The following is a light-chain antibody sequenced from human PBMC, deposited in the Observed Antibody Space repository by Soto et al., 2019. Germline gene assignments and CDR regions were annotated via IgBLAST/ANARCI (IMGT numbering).Light chain of an antibody. Sequence: SYELTQSPSVSVSPGQTATITCSGDKLGDKYAYWYQQKPGQSPVVVIYEDTKRPSGIPERFSGSNSGNTATLTISGTQAXXXADYYCQAWDSSSVVFGGGTKLTVL. CDR2: EDT. J-gene: IGLJ2*01. CDR3: QAWDSSSVV. CDR1: KLGDKY. V-gene: IGLV3-1*01.